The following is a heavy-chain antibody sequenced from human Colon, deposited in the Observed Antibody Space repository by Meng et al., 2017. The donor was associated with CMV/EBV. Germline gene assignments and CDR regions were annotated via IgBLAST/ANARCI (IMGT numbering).Heavy chain of an antibody. V-gene: IGHV3-30*02. J-gene: IGHJ4*02. CDR2: IQDDGSEK. Sequence: GESLKISCAASDFTFSTYGMHWVRQAPGKGLEWATFIQDDGSEKSYADSVKGRFTISRDNSKNTLSLQVDNVRGEDAAVYYCARGSTSWTYYFDYWGQGTQVTVSS. D-gene: IGHD6-13*01. CDR1: DFTFSTYG. CDR3: ARGSTSWTYYFDY.